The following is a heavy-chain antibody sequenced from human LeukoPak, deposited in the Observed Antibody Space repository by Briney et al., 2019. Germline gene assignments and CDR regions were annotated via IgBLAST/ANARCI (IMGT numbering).Heavy chain of an antibody. V-gene: IGHV3-53*05. J-gene: IGHJ4*02. Sequence: PGGSLRLSCAASGFTVSSNYMSWVRQAPGKGLEWVSVIYSGGSTYYADPVKGRFTISRDNSKNTLYLQMNSLRAEDTAVYYCARGRDFWSGYSYYWGQGTLVTVSS. CDR3: ARGRDFWSGYSYY. CDR2: IYSGGST. CDR1: GFTVSSNY. D-gene: IGHD3-3*01.